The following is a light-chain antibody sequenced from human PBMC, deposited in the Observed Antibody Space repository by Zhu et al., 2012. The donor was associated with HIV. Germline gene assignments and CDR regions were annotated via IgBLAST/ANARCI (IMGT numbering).Light chain of an antibody. V-gene: IGKV3-20*01. CDR2: GAS. Sequence: EVVLTQSPGTLSLSPGERATLSCRASQTVSSGYLAWYQQKPGQAPRLLIYGASVRATGIPDRFSGSGSATDFTLTISRLEPEDFAVYYCQQYDSSPRTFGGGTKVE. CDR3: QQYDSSPRT. CDR1: QTVSSGY. J-gene: IGKJ4*01.